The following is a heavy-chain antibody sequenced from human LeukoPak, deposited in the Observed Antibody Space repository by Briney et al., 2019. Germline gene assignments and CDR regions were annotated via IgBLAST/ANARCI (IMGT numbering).Heavy chain of an antibody. D-gene: IGHD3-3*01. CDR1: GGSMSTYY. J-gene: IGHJ4*02. Sequence: SETLSLTCTVSGGSMSTYYWTWIRQSPGKGLEWMGYIYHSGSTKYNPSLESRVTISVDTSKNQFSLKLRSATAADTAVYYCARSSRGLGYDFPFDYWGQGTLVTVSS. CDR3: ARSSRGLGYDFPFDY. V-gene: IGHV4-59*01. CDR2: IYHSGST.